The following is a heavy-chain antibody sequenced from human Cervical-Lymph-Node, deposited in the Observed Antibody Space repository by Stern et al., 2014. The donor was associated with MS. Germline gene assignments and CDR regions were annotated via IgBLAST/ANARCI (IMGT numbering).Heavy chain of an antibody. D-gene: IGHD2-2*01. J-gene: IGHJ4*02. CDR1: GYTFSNYG. CDR2: ISTYNGNT. Sequence: QLVQSEAEVKKPGASVKVSCKASGYTFSNYGISWVRLAPGQGLEWMGWISTYNGNTHYAQKLQGRITLTTDTSTNTAYMELRSLRSDDTALYYCARVRVIPAATFDYWGQGTLVTVSS. V-gene: IGHV1-18*01. CDR3: ARVRVIPAATFDY.